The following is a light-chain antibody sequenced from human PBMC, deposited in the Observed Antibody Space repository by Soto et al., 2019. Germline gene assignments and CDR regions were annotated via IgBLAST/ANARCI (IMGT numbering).Light chain of an antibody. CDR2: DAS. CDR1: QSVSSN. J-gene: IGKJ5*01. Sequence: EIVMTQSPATLSVSPGGRATLSCRASQSVSSNLAWYQQKPGQAPRLLIYDASNRATGIPARFSGSGSVTDFTLTISSLEPEDFAVYYRQQRSNWITFGQGTRLEI. CDR3: QQRSNWIT. V-gene: IGKV3-11*01.